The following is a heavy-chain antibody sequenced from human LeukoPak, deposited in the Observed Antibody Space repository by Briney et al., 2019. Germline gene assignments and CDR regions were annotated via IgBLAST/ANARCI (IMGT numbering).Heavy chain of an antibody. V-gene: IGHV4-34*01. Sequence: SETLSLTCAVYGGSFSGYYWSWIRQPPGKGLEWIGEINHSGSTNYNPSLKSRVTISVDTSKNQFFLKLSSVTAADTAVYYCARGSSEDAFDIWGQGTMVTVSS. CDR3: ARGSSEDAFDI. D-gene: IGHD2-15*01. CDR2: INHSGST. CDR1: GGSFSGYY. J-gene: IGHJ3*02.